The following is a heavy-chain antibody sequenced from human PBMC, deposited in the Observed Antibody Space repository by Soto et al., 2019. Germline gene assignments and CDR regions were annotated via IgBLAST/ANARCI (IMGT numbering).Heavy chain of an antibody. CDR2: IYYSGST. Sequence: QVQLQESGPGLVKPSETLSLTCTVSGGSISSYYWSWIRQPPGKGLEWIGYIYYSGSTNYNPSLTSRVTISVDTSKNQFSPTLSSVTAADTAVYYCAGQPPRKAGDWGQGTLVPVSS. CDR1: GGSISSYY. J-gene: IGHJ4*02. CDR3: AGQPPRKAGD. V-gene: IGHV4-59*08. D-gene: IGHD6-13*01.